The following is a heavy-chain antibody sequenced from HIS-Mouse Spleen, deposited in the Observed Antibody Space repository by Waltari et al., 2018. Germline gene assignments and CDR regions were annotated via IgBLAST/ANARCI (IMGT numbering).Heavy chain of an antibody. CDR1: GFSLSTSGMC. Sequence: QVTLRESGPALVKPTQTLTLTCPFSGFSLSTSGMCVSWIRQPPGKALEWLARIDWDDDKYYSTSLKTRITISRDTSKNQVVLTMTNMDPLDTATYYCARIAEGYTSGWYAFDYWGQGTLVTVSS. V-gene: IGHV2-70*15. J-gene: IGHJ4*02. D-gene: IGHD6-19*01. CDR2: IDWDDDK. CDR3: ARIAEGYTSGWYAFDY.